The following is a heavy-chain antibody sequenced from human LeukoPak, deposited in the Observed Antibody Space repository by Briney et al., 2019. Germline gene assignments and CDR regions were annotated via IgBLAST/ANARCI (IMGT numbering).Heavy chain of an antibody. CDR3: VRDAFGSFGEYNY. V-gene: IGHV3-33*01. CDR1: GFIFRSYG. Sequence: GGSLRLSCAASGFIFRSYGIHWVRQAPAKGLEWVAVIWYDGSNKYYGDSVKGRFTISRDNSKNTVYLQMNSPRGEDTAVYYCVRDAFGSFGEYNYWGQGALVTVSS. D-gene: IGHD3-10*01. J-gene: IGHJ4*02. CDR2: IWYDGSNK.